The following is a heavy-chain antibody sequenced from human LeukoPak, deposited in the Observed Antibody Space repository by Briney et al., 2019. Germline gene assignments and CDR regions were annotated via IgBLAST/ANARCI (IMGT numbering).Heavy chain of an antibody. Sequence: GGSLRLSCVASGFTFSSRDWMTWVRQAPGKGLEWVANIKQDGSEKNYVDSVKGRFTISRDNAKNSLYLQMNSLRAEDTAVYYCARDIDRMAYDFGYWGQGTLVTVSS. D-gene: IGHD3-3*01. J-gene: IGHJ4*02. CDR2: IKQDGSEK. CDR1: GFTFSSRDW. CDR3: ARDIDRMAYDFGY. V-gene: IGHV3-7*01.